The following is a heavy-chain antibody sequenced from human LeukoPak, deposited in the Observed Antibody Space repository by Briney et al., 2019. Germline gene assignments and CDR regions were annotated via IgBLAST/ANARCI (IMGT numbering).Heavy chain of an antibody. CDR1: GGTFSSYA. CDR3: ARDRGSSWYRDDAFDI. D-gene: IGHD6-13*01. J-gene: IGHJ3*02. CDR2: IIPIFGTA. Sequence: ASVKVSCKASGGTFSSYAISWVRQAPGQGLEWMGGIIPIFGTANYAQKFQGRVTVTTDTSTSTAYMELRSLRSDDTAVYYCARDRGSSWYRDDAFDIWGQGTMVTVSS. V-gene: IGHV1-69*05.